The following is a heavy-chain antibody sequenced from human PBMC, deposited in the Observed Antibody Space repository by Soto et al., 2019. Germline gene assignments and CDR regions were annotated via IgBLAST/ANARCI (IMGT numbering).Heavy chain of an antibody. D-gene: IGHD6-6*01. CDR2: IYYSGST. J-gene: IGHJ5*02. CDR1: GGSISSGDYY. CDR3: AREMIAAPRGRYNWFDP. V-gene: IGHV4-30-4*01. Sequence: SETLSLTCTVSGGSISSGDYYWSWIRQPPGKGLEWIGYIYYSGSTYYNPSLKSRVTISVDTSKNQFSLKLSSVTAADTAVYYCAREMIAAPRGRYNWFDPWGQGTLVTVSS.